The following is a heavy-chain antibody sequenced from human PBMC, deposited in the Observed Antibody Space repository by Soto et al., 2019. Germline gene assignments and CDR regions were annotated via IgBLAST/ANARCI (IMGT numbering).Heavy chain of an antibody. Sequence: QVQLVESGGGVVQPGRSLRLSCAASGFTFSSYAMHWVRQAPGKGLEWVAVISYDGSNKYYADSVKGRFTISRDNSKNPLYLQMNSLRAEDTAVYYCARESVMTTVGLDYWGQGTLVTVSS. CDR2: ISYDGSNK. V-gene: IGHV3-30-3*01. J-gene: IGHJ4*02. CDR1: GFTFSSYA. D-gene: IGHD4-4*01. CDR3: ARESVMTTVGLDY.